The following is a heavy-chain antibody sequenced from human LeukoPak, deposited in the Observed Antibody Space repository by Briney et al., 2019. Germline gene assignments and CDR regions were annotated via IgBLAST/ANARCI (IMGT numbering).Heavy chain of an antibody. CDR1: GGSMSDYY. Sequence: QVQLQESGPGLVKPWETLSLTCTVSGGSMSDYYWSWIWQPPGKGLEWIGYIYYTGSTNYNPSLKSRVTISVDTSKNQFSLKLSSVTAADTALYYCARDYAMTHAFDIWGQGTLVTVSS. V-gene: IGHV4-59*01. CDR3: ARDYAMTHAFDI. D-gene: IGHD2-8*01. CDR2: IYYTGST. J-gene: IGHJ3*02.